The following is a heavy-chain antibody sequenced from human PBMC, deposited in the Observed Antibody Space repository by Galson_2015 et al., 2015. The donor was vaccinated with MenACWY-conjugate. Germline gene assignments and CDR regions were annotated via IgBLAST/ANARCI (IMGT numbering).Heavy chain of an antibody. J-gene: IGHJ3*01. CDR3: VRDQWRQWLVHGNDAFDL. V-gene: IGHV3-53*01. CDR1: GFTVSSNY. D-gene: IGHD6-19*01. CDR2: IYSGGWT. Sequence: SLRLSCAVSGFTVSSNYMGWVRQAPGQGLEWVSLIYSGGWTNYADSVKGRFTISRDDSKSTLDLQMNSLRAEDTAVYYCVRDQWRQWLVHGNDAFDLWGQGTKVTVSS.